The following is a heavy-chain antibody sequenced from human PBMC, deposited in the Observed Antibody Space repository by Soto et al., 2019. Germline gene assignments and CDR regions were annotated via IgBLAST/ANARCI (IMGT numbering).Heavy chain of an antibody. CDR2: IVGADSVKGR. D-gene: IGHD3-10*01. CDR1: GFTFTTYA. V-gene: IGHV3-23*01. Sequence: GRSLRLSCAASGFTFTTYAMSWVRQAPGKGLEWVAGIVGADSVKGRFYADSVKGRFTISRDNSKNTLYLPMNSLRAEDTAVYYSAKLWVFPWFGEYFDYWGQAPLVTAS. J-gene: IGHJ4*02. CDR3: AKLWVFPWFGEYFDY.